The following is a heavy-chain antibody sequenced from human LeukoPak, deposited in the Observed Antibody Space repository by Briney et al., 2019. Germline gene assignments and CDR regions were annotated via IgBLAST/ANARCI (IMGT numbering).Heavy chain of an antibody. CDR2: ISGSGGST. V-gene: IGHV3-23*01. Sequence: PGGSLRLSCAASGVTLSSYAMSWVRQAPGKGLEWVSAISGSGGSTYYADSVKGRFTISRDNSKNTLYLQMNSLRAEDAAVYYCAKAGGIAAAGPGYFQHWGQGTLVTVSS. CDR3: AKAGGIAAAGPGYFQH. J-gene: IGHJ1*01. CDR1: GVTLSSYA. D-gene: IGHD6-13*01.